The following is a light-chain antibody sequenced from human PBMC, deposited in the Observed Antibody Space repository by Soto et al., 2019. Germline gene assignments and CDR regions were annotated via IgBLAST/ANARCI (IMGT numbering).Light chain of an antibody. V-gene: IGLV2-14*01. CDR2: DVS. J-gene: IGLJ1*01. CDR1: SSDVGGYNY. CDR3: SSYTSSSIF. Sequence: QSALTQPASVSGSPGQSITISCTGTSSDVGGYNYVSWYQQHPGKAPKLMIYDVSNRPSGASNRFSCSKSGNTASLTISGLQAEDEADYYCSSYTSSSIFFGTGTKLTVL.